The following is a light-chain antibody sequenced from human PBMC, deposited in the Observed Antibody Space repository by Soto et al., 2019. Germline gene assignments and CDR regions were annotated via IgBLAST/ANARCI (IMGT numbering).Light chain of an antibody. CDR1: QSVSSY. CDR2: DAF. J-gene: IGKJ5*01. CDR3: QQRSNWPPIT. V-gene: IGKV3-11*01. Sequence: EIVLTQSPATLSLSPGERATLSCRASQSVSSYLAWYQQKPGQAPRLLIYDAFNRATGIPARFSGSGSGTDFTLTISSLGPEDFAVYYCQQRSNWPPITFGQGTRLEIK.